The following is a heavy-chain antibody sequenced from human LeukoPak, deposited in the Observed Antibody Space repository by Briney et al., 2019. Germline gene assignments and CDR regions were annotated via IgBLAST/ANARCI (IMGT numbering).Heavy chain of an antibody. D-gene: IGHD3-10*01. Sequence: SETLSLTCTVSGGSISSGDYYWSWIRQPPGKGLEWIGYIYYSGSTYYNPSLKSRVTISVDTSKNQFSLKLSSVTAADTAVYYCARGALGSGSYREDYWGQGTLVTVSS. J-gene: IGHJ4*02. CDR2: IYYSGST. CDR3: ARGALGSGSYREDY. V-gene: IGHV4-30-4*01. CDR1: GGSISSGDYY.